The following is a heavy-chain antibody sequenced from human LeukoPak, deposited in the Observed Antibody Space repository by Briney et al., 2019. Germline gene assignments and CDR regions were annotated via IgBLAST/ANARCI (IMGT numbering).Heavy chain of an antibody. CDR2: ITGSGGST. J-gene: IGHJ3*02. Sequence: PGGSLRLSCAASGFTFSSYAMSWVRRGPGKGLEWVSGITGSGGSTNYADSVKGRFTISRDNSKNTLYLQMNSLRAEDTAVYYCAKDEVLNRLGNYPRTDAFDIWGQGTMVTVSS. CDR3: AKDEVLNRLGNYPRTDAFDI. V-gene: IGHV3-23*01. CDR1: GFTFSSYA. D-gene: IGHD1-7*01.